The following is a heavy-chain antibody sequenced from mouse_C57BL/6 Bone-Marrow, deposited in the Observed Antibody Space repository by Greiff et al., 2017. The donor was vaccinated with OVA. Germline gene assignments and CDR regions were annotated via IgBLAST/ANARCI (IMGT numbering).Heavy chain of an antibody. J-gene: IGHJ4*01. CDR1: GFSLTSYG. V-gene: IGHV2-5*01. Sequence: VQLQQSGPGLVQPSQSLSITCTVSGFSLTSYGVHWVRQSPGKGLEWLGVIWRGGSTDYNAAFMSRLSITKDNSKSQVFFKMNSLQADDTAIYYGANYYGSSFYAMDYWGQGTSVTVSS. CDR2: IWRGGST. D-gene: IGHD1-1*01. CDR3: ANYYGSSFYAMDY.